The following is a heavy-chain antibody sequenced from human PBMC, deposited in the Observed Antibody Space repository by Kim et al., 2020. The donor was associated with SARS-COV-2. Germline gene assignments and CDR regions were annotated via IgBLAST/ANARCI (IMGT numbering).Heavy chain of an antibody. J-gene: IGHJ4*02. Sequence: SNYYNPSLKSRVTISVDTSKNQFSLKLNSVTAADTAVYYCAKYIVATMIDFWGQGTLVTVSS. CDR2: SN. D-gene: IGHD5-12*01. V-gene: IGHV4-39*01. CDR3: AKYIVATMIDF.